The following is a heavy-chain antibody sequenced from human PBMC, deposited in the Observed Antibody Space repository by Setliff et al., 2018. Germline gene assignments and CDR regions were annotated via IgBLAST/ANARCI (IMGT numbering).Heavy chain of an antibody. J-gene: IGHJ4*02. CDR1: GFSFSSYD. D-gene: IGHD3-16*01. CDR2: IKSTSRSI. V-gene: IGHV3-48*01. Sequence: LRLSCAASGFSFSSYDMNWVRQAPGRGLEWISYIKSTSRSINYADSVKGRVTVSRDNAKDSLYLQLNSLRAEDTAVYYCAGDPPGPHLVYTYWGQGALVTVSS. CDR3: AGDPPGPHLVYTY.